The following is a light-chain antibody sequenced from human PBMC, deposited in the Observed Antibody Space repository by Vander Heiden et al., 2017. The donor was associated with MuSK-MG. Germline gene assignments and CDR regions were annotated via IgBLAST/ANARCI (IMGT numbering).Light chain of an antibody. Sequence: SYELTQSLPVAVALGQTASITWGGHNIGSKNVHWYQHKPGLAPLLVIFTDRHRPSGIPERFSGANSGNTATLTISRAQAGDEADYYCQVWDSVAVVFGGRTKLTVL. V-gene: IGLV3-9*01. CDR3: QVWDSVAVV. CDR2: TDR. CDR1: NIGSKN. J-gene: IGLJ2*01.